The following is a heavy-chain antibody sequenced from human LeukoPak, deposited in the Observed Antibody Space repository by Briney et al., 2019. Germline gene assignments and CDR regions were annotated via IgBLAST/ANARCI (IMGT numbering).Heavy chain of an antibody. CDR1: GFTFSSYW. J-gene: IGHJ4*02. CDR2: INSDGSST. V-gene: IGHV3-74*01. CDR3: ARAMHYDSSGYYYY. Sequence: PGGSLRISCAASGFTFSSYWMHWVRQAPGKGPVWVSRINSDGSSTSYADSVKGRFTISRDNAKNTLYLQMNSLRAEDTAVYYCARAMHYDSSGYYYYWGQGTLVTVSS. D-gene: IGHD3-22*01.